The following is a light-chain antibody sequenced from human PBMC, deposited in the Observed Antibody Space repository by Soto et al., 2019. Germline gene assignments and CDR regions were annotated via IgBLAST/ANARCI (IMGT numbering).Light chain of an antibody. J-gene: IGLJ3*02. CDR1: TSDVGSYNL. CDR2: EGS. V-gene: IGLV2-23*01. CDR3: CSYAGSSTWV. Sequence: QSALTQPASVSGSPGQSITISCTGTTSDVGSYNLVSWYQQRPGQAPKVMIYEGSKRPSGVSNRFFGSKAGNTASLTIFGLQAEDEADYYCCSYAGSSTWVFGGGTKVTVL.